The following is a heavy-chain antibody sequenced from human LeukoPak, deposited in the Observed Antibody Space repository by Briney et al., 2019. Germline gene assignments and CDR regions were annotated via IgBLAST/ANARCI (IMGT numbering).Heavy chain of an antibody. CDR2: FDLEDGET. Sequence: ASVKVSCKVSGYTLTELSMHWVRQAPGKGLEWMGGFDLEDGETIYAQKFQGRVTMTEDTSTDTAYMELSSLRSEDTAVYYCATRAGYNSVNWFDPWGQGTLVTVSS. CDR3: ATRAGYNSVNWFDP. CDR1: GYTLTELS. J-gene: IGHJ5*02. V-gene: IGHV1-24*01. D-gene: IGHD5-24*01.